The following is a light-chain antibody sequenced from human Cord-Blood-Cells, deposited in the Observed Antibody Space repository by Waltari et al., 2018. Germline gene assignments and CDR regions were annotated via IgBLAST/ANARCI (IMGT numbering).Light chain of an antibody. V-gene: IGLV2-8*01. CDR1: SSDVGGYNY. CDR3: SSYAGSNNLV. J-gene: IGLJ2*01. CDR2: EVS. Sequence: QSALTQPPSASGSPGQSVTISCTGTSSDVGGYNYVSWYQQHPGKAPKLMIYEVSKRPAGGPERFSGSKTANTASLAVSGRQAEDEADYYCSSYAGSNNLVFGGGTKLTVL.